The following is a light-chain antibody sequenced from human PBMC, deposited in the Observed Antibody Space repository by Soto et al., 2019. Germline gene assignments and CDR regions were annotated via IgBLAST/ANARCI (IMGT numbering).Light chain of an antibody. CDR2: GAS. V-gene: IGKV3-20*01. J-gene: IGKJ5*01. CDR3: QQANSFPQT. Sequence: EIVLTQSPGTLSLSPGERATLSFRASQSVSNNYLAWYQQKPGQAPRLLIYGASNRATGIPDRFSGSGSGTDFTLTISSLQPEDFATYYCQQANSFPQTFGQGTRLEI. CDR1: QSVSNNY.